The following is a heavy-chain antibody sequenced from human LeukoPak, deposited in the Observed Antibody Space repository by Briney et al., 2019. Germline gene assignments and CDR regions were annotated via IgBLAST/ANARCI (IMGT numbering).Heavy chain of an antibody. J-gene: IGHJ4*02. V-gene: IGHV3-64*01. CDR3: ARVMDTGYFDF. CDR2: ISANGDST. D-gene: IGHD2-8*01. CDR1: GFTLSSYS. Sequence: GGSLRLSCAASGFTLSSYSMHWVRQAPGKGLEYVSAISANGDSTYYANSVEGRFIISRDNSKNTLYLQMGSLRAEDMAVYYCARVMDTGYFDFWGQGTLVTVSS.